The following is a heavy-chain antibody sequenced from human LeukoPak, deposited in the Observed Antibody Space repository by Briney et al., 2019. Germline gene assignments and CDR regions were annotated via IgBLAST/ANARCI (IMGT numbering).Heavy chain of an antibody. CDR3: ARDFITMVRGVIDYYYGMDV. CDR2: ISTNSDIR. CDR1: GYTFTNYG. Sequence: ASVKVSCKASGYTFTNYGISWVRQAPGQGLEWMGWISTNSDIRTYAQTLQGRFTMTTDTATSTAYMELRSLRSDDTAVYYCARDFITMVRGVIDYYYGMDVWGQGTTVTVSS. V-gene: IGHV1-18*01. D-gene: IGHD3-10*01. J-gene: IGHJ6*02.